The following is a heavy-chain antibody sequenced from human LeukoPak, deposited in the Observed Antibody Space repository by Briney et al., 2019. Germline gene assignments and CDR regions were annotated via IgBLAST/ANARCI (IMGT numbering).Heavy chain of an antibody. J-gene: IGHJ4*02. CDR2: IYYSGST. CDR1: GGSISSSSYY. Sequence: PSETLSLTCTVSGGSISSSSYYWGWIRQPPGKGLEWIGSIYYSGSTYYNPSLKSRVTISVDTSKNQFSLKLSSVTAADTAVYYCARGLSGLWYYNDSSGYPIPLDYWGQGTLVTVSS. D-gene: IGHD3-22*01. V-gene: IGHV4-39*01. CDR3: ARGLSGLWYYNDSSGYPIPLDY.